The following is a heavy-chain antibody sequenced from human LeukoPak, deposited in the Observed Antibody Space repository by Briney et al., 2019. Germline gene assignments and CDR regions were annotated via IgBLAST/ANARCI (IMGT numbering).Heavy chain of an antibody. D-gene: IGHD2-2*01. Sequence: GGSLRLSCAASGFTFSSYFMNWARQAPGKGLEWVSVISGSGDSTYYADSVKGRFTISRDISKNTLYLQMNSLRAEDTAVYYCARGAGYHPSYMDVWGKGTTVTVSS. CDR1: GFTFSSYF. J-gene: IGHJ6*03. V-gene: IGHV3-23*01. CDR3: ARGAGYHPSYMDV. CDR2: ISGSGDST.